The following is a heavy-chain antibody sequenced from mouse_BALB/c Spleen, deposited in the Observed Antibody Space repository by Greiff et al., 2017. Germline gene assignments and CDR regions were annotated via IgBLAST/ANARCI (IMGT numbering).Heavy chain of an antibody. CDR2: INPYNDGT. D-gene: IGHD1-2*01. CDR1: GYTFTSYV. CDR3: ARDRATALDY. J-gene: IGHJ2*01. V-gene: IGHV1-14*01. Sequence: EVQGVESGPELVKPGASVKMSCKASGYTFTSYVMHWVKQKPGQGLEWIGYINPYNDGTKYNEKFKGKATLTSDKSSSTAYMELSSLTSEDSAVYYCARDRATALDYWGQGTTLTVSS.